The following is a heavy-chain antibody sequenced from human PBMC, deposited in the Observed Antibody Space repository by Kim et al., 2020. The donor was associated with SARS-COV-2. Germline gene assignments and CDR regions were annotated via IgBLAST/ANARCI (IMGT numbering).Heavy chain of an antibody. CDR2: TYYRSKWYN. CDR1: GDSVSSNSAA. CDR3: ARVEYSSSSPRYYYGMDV. D-gene: IGHD6-6*01. J-gene: IGHJ6*02. Sequence: SQTLSLTCAISGDSVSSNSAAWNWIRQSPSRGLEWLGRTYYRSKWYNDYAVSVKSRITINPDTSKNQFSLQLNSVTPEDTAVYYCARVEYSSSSPRYYYGMDVWGQGTTVTVSS. V-gene: IGHV6-1*01.